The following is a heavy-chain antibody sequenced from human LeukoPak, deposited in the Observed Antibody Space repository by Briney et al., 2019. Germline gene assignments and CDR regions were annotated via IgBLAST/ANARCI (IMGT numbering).Heavy chain of an antibody. D-gene: IGHD2-21*02. J-gene: IGHJ4*02. CDR2: ISVSGGST. CDR3: AKERSRGGDCLDY. Sequence: GGSLRLSCAASGFTFTSYAMSWVRQAPGKGLEWVSAISVSGGSTYYADSVKGRFTISRDNSKNTLYLQMNSLRAEETAVYYCAKERSRGGDCLDYWGQGTLVTVSS. V-gene: IGHV3-23*01. CDR1: GFTFTSYA.